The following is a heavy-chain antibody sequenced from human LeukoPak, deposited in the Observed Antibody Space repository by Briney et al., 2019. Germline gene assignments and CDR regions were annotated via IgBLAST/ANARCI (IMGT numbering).Heavy chain of an antibody. J-gene: IGHJ3*02. CDR3: ARDYYDSRGEAFDI. D-gene: IGHD3-22*01. V-gene: IGHV4-59*11. CDR2: IFYVGST. Sequence: PSETLSLTCTVSGDSIGSHYWSWIRQPPGKGLEWIGYIFYVGSTNYNPSLKSQVTIPVDTSKNQFSLKLNSVTAADTAVYYCARDYYDSRGEAFDIWGQGTMVTVSS. CDR1: GDSIGSHY.